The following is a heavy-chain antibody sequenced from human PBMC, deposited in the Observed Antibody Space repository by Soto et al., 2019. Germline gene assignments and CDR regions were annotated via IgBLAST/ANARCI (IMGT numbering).Heavy chain of an antibody. J-gene: IGHJ6*02. CDR3: ASRIVQGYYYYGMDV. CDR2: IDPSDSYT. V-gene: IGHV5-10-1*01. Sequence: GESLKISCKGSGYSFTSYWISWVRQMPGKGLEWMGRIDPSDSYTNYSPSFQGHVTISADKSISTAYLQWSSLKASDTAMYYCASRIVQGYYYYGMDVWGQRTTVTVSS. CDR1: GYSFTSYW. D-gene: IGHD2-2*01.